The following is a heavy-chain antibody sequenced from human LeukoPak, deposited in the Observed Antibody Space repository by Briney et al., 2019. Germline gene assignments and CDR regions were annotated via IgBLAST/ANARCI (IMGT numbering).Heavy chain of an antibody. CDR1: GGSISSSSYY. CDR2: IYYSGST. CDR3: ARVFYYYYGMDV. J-gene: IGHJ6*02. V-gene: IGHV4-39*01. Sequence: SETLSLTCTVSGGSISSSSYYWGWIRQPPGKGLEWIGSIYYSGSTYYNPSLKSRVTISVDTSKNQFSLKLSSVTAADTAVYYCARVFYYYYGMDVWGQGTTVTVSS.